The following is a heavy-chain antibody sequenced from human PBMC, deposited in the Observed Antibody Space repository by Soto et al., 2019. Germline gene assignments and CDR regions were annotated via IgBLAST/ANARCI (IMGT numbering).Heavy chain of an antibody. CDR1: GFTFSNSW. D-gene: IGHD2-21*01. V-gene: IGHV3-15*01. CDR2: IKSKTDGVTT. CDR3: TTAPLSTGPDGDFDI. Sequence: LRLSCAASGFTFSNSWMSWFRQAPLNVLEWVGLIKSKTDGVTTYYAAPVKGRFTISRDDSKNILYLQADSLKTEDTAVYYCTTAPLSTGPDGDFDIWGQGTMLTVSS. J-gene: IGHJ3*02.